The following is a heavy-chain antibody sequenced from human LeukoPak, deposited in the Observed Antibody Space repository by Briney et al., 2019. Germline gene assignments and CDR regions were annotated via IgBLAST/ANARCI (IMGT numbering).Heavy chain of an antibody. CDR3: AKTRPLDSSSWSHGDY. Sequence: GGSLRLSCAASGFTFSSYAMSWVRQAPGKGLEWVSAISGSGDSTYYGDSVKGRFTVSRDNSKNTLYLQMNSLRAEDTAVYYCAKTRPLDSSSWSHGDYWGQGTLVTVSS. CDR2: ISGSGDST. J-gene: IGHJ4*02. V-gene: IGHV3-23*01. D-gene: IGHD6-13*01. CDR1: GFTFSSYA.